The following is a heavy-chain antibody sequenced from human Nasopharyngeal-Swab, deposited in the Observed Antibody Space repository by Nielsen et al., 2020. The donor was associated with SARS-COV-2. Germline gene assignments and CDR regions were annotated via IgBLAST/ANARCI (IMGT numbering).Heavy chain of an antibody. CDR1: GFTVSSHY. CDR2: IYSGGST. J-gene: IGHJ6*02. Sequence: GESLKISCAASGFTVSSHYMSWVRQAPGKGLEWVSVIYSGGSTYYADSVKGRFTISRDNSKNTLYLQMNSLRAEDTAVYYCARDRGGVHYYYGMDVWGQGTTVTVSS. CDR3: ARDRGGVHYYYGMDV. V-gene: IGHV3-53*01. D-gene: IGHD3-10*01.